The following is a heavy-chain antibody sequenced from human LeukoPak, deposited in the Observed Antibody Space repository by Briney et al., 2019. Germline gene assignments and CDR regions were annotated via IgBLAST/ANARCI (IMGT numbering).Heavy chain of an antibody. CDR1: GFTFSSYS. D-gene: IGHD5-18*01. CDR3: ARGGYSYGSYYLDY. CDR2: ISSSSSTI. Sequence: GGSLRLSCAASGFTFSSYSMNWVRQTPGKGLEWVSYISSSSSTIYYADSVKGRFTISRDNAKNSLYLQMNSLRAEDTAVYYCARGGYSYGSYYLDYWGQGTLVTVSS. J-gene: IGHJ4*02. V-gene: IGHV3-48*01.